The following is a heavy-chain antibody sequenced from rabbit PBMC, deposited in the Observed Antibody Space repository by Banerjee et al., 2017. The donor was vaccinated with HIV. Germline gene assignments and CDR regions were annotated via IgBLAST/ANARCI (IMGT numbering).Heavy chain of an antibody. Sequence: QEQLEESGGGLVKPEGSLKLSCTASGFDLSSYYVMCWVRQAPGKGLEWIACIYAGSSGSTYYASWAKGRFTISKTSSTTVTLQMTSLTAADTATYFCARDLAGVIGWNFNLWGPGTLVTVS. J-gene: IGHJ4*01. CDR1: GFDLSSYYV. V-gene: IGHV1S45*01. CDR2: IYAGSSGST. CDR3: ARDLAGVIGWNFNL. D-gene: IGHD4-1*01.